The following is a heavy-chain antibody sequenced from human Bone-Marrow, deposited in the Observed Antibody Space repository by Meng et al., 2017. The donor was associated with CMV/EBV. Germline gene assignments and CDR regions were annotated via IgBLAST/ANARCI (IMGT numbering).Heavy chain of an antibody. D-gene: IGHD2-2*01. CDR2: ISAYNGNT. V-gene: IGHV1-18*01. Sequence: SVKVSCKACGYTFTSYGISWVRQAPGQGLEWMGWISAYNGNTNYAQKLQGRVTRTTDTSTSTAYMELRSLRSDDTAVYYCARGPYCSSTSCYGLRAFDIWGQGTMVTVSS. J-gene: IGHJ3*02. CDR1: GYTFTSYG. CDR3: ARGPYCSSTSCYGLRAFDI.